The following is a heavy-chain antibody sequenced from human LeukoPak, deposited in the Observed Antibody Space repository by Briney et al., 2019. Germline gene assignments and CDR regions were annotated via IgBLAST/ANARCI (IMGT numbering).Heavy chain of an antibody. J-gene: IGHJ4*02. D-gene: IGHD6-13*01. Sequence: PGGSLRLSCAASGFTFSSYAMSWVRQAPGKGLEWVSAISGSGGSTYYADSVKGRFTISRDNSKNTLHLQMNSLRAEDTAVYYCATYSSSWYCFDYWGQGTLVTVSS. V-gene: IGHV3-23*01. CDR3: ATYSSSWYCFDY. CDR1: GFTFSSYA. CDR2: ISGSGGST.